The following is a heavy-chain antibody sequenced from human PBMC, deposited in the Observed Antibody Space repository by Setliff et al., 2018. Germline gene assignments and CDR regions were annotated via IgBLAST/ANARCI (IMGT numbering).Heavy chain of an antibody. V-gene: IGHV4-34*01. CDR1: GGSFSGYY. J-gene: IGHJ4*02. CDR3: ARSPITIFGVVLHPLDY. Sequence: SETLSLTCAVYGGSFSGYYWSWIRQPPGKGLEWIGEINHSGSTNYNPSLKSRVTISVDTSKNQFSLKLSSVTAADTAVYYCARSPITIFGVVLHPLDYWGQGAPVTVSS. D-gene: IGHD3-3*01. CDR2: INHSGST.